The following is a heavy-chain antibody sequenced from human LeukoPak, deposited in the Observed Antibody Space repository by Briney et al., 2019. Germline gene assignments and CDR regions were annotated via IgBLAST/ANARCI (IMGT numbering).Heavy chain of an antibody. J-gene: IGHJ6*02. CDR2: IYYSGST. CDR3: ARESIAAAGSYLYYYYGMDV. Sequence: SETLSLTCTVSGGSVSSGSYYWSWIRQPPGKGLEWIGYIYYSGSTNYNPSLKSRVTISVDTSKNQFSLKLSSVTAADTAVYYCARESIAAAGSYLYYYYGMDVWGQGTTVTVSS. CDR1: GGSVSSGSYY. D-gene: IGHD6-13*01. V-gene: IGHV4-61*01.